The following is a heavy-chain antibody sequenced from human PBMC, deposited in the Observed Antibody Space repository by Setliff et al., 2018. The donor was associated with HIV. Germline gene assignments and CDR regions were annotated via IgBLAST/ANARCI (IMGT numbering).Heavy chain of an antibody. J-gene: IGHJ5*02. CDR2: ISSTGTYI. V-gene: IGHV3-21*04. Sequence: LRLSCAASGFNFSSHTMNWIRQAPGKGLEWVSSISSTGTYIYYADSMKGRFTISRDNAKNSLYLQMNSLRAEDTAVYYCAKCGGTCWHNFFGPWGQGTLVTVSS. D-gene: IGHD2-15*01. CDR3: AKCGGTCWHNFFGP. CDR1: GFNFSSHT.